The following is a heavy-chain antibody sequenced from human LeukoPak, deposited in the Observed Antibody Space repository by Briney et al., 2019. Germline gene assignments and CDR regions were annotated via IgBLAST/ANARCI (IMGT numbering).Heavy chain of an antibody. CDR1: GYTFTSYY. CDR3: ARVQSLPYYYYYMDV. J-gene: IGHJ6*03. V-gene: IGHV1-2*02. Sequence: ASVKVSCKASGYTFTSYYMHWVRQAPGQGLEWMGWINPNSGGTNYAQKFQGRVTMTRDTSISTAYMELSRLRSDDTAVYYCARVQSLPYYYYYMDVWGKGTTVTVSS. CDR2: INPNSGGT.